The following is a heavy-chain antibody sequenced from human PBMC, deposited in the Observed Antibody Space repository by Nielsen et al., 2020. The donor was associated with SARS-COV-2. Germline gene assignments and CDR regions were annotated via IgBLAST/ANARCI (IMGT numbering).Heavy chain of an antibody. CDR3: ARRDWPYYYYMDV. CDR2: INGGGST. V-gene: IGHV3-66*01. D-gene: IGHD3/OR15-3a*01. J-gene: IGHJ6*03. CDR1: GFTVSSNY. Sequence: GGSLRLSCAASGFTVSSNYMSWVRQAPGKGLEWVSVINGGGSTDYADSVKDRFSISRDNSKNTLYLQMNSLRAEDTAVYYCARRDWPYYYYMDVWGKGTTVTVSS.